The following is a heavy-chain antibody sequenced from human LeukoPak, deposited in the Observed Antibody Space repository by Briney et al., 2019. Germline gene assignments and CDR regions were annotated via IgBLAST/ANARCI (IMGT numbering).Heavy chain of an antibody. CDR2: IQQNGGGK. V-gene: IGHV3-7*01. J-gene: IGHJ4*02. CDR1: GFTFGSYW. Sequence: GGSLRLSCAASGFTFGSYWMSWVRQAPGKGLEGVANIQQNGGGKHYVGSVKGRFTISRDNAKNSLYLQMDNLRAEDTAVYYCATGGDLYCTTANCLPFDYWGQGTLVTVSS. D-gene: IGHD2-8*01. CDR3: ATGGDLYCTTANCLPFDY.